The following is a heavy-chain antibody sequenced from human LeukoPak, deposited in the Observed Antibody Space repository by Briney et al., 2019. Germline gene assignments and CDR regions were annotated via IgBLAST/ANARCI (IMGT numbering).Heavy chain of an antibody. J-gene: IGHJ4*02. D-gene: IGHD1-7*01. CDR3: AKRGMKTKYYFDF. Sequence: GSLRLSCAASGFTFSSYAMSWVRQAPGKGLEWVSNLSDVGNTYYADSVKGRFTISRDTSRNTLYLQINNLRADDTAVYYCAKRGMKTKYYFDFWGQGTLVTVSS. CDR1: GFTFSSYA. V-gene: IGHV3-23*01. CDR2: LSDVGNT.